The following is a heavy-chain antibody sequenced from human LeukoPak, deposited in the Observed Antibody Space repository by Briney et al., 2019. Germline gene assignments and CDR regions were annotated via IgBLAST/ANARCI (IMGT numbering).Heavy chain of an antibody. CDR2: ISAYNGNT. V-gene: IGHV1-18*04. J-gene: IGHJ5*02. CDR3: ARNAGDYYDSSGYYEGDWFDT. D-gene: IGHD3-22*01. CDR1: GYTFTGYY. Sequence: ASVKVSCKASGYTFTGYYMHWVRQAPGQGLEWMGWISAYNGNTNYAQKLQGRVTMTTDTSTSTAYMELMSLRSDDTAVYYCARNAGDYYDSSGYYEGDWFDTWGQGTLVTVSS.